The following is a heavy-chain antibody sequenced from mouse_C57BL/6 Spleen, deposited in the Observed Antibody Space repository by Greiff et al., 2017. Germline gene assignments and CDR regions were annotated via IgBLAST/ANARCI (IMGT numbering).Heavy chain of an antibody. V-gene: IGHV1-82*01. Sequence: VQVVESGPELVKPGASVKISCKASGYAFSSSWMNWVKQRPGKGLEWIGRIYPGDGDTNYNGKFKGKATLTADKSSSTAYMQLSSLTSEDSAVYFCARSEYDSPCYWGQGTTLTVSS. D-gene: IGHD2-10*02. J-gene: IGHJ2*01. CDR2: IYPGDGDT. CDR1: GYAFSSSW. CDR3: ARSEYDSPCY.